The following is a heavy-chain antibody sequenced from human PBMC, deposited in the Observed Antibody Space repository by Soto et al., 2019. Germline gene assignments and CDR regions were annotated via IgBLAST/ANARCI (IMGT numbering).Heavy chain of an antibody. CDR1: GFTFSSYG. J-gene: IGHJ6*02. D-gene: IGHD6-19*01. V-gene: IGHV3-30*18. CDR3: AKDDSSGWPRYYYGMDV. CDR2: ISYDGSNK. Sequence: GGSLRLSCAASGFTFSSYGMHWVRQAPGKGLEWVAVISYDGSNKYYADSVKGRFTISRDNSKNTLYLQMNSLRAEDTAVYYCAKDDSSGWPRYYYGMDVWGQGTTVTVSS.